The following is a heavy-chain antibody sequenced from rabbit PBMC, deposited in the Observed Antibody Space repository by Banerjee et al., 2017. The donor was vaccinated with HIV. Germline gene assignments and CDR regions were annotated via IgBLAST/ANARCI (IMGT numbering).Heavy chain of an antibody. CDR3: ARFFDL. J-gene: IGHJ4*01. V-gene: IGHV1S40*01. Sequence: QSLEESGGGLVKPGASLTVTCTASGFDFSSNVMCWVRQAPGKGLEWIGCIYAGSGNSYYATWAKGRFTISKTSSTTVTLQMTSLTAADTATYFCARFFDLWGQGTLVTVS. CDR1: GFDFSSNV. CDR2: IYAGSGNS.